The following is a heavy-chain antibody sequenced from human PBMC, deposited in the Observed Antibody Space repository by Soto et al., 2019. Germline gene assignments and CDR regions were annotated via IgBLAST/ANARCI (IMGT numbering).Heavy chain of an antibody. CDR2: ILNDASGH. CDR3: ARDDDYPDNGFDY. V-gene: IGHV3-33*01. Sequence: QVQLVEAGGGVVQPGTSLRLSCAASGFTFSRHGMHWVRQTPGKGLEWLAVILNDASGHWYADSVKGRFTISRDNFENSLYLQMNGLRLVDTAMYYCARDDDYPDNGFDYWGQGTLVTVSS. J-gene: IGHJ4*02. CDR1: GFTFSRHG. D-gene: IGHD4-17*01.